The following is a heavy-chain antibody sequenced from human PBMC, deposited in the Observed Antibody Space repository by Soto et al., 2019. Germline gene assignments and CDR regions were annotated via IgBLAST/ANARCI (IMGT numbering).Heavy chain of an antibody. CDR1: GFTFSSSG. Sequence: PGGSLRLSCAASGFTFSSSGMHWVRQAPGKGLEWVAVIWYDGSNKYYADSVKGRFTISRDNSKNSLYLQMDSLRAEDTAVYYCARVVSTPYYYYGMDVWGQGTTVTVSS. J-gene: IGHJ6*02. V-gene: IGHV3-33*01. CDR3: ARVVSTPYYYYGMDV. CDR2: IWYDGSNK. D-gene: IGHD2-2*01.